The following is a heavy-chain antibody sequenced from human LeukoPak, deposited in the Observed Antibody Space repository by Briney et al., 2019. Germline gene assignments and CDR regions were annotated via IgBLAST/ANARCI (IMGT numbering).Heavy chain of an antibody. CDR1: GYSFASYW. V-gene: IGHV1-2*02. CDR3: ARHPYSGSYHFDY. J-gene: IGHJ4*02. D-gene: IGHD1-26*01. Sequence: NHGESLKISCKGSGYSFASYWIAWVRQAPGQGLEWMGWINPNSGGTNSAQKFQGRVTMTRDTSISTAYMELSRLTSDDTAVYYCARHPYSGSYHFDYWGQGTLVTVSS. CDR2: INPNSGGT.